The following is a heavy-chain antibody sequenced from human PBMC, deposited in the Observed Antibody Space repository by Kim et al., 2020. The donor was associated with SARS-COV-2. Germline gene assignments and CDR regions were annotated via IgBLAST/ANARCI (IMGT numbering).Heavy chain of an antibody. CDR1: GFAFSSHA. V-gene: IGHV3-23*01. D-gene: IGHD5-12*01. J-gene: IGHJ4*02. CDR3: ATWLQSHFDY. CDR2: IDGPTTNT. Sequence: GGSLRLSCRTSGFAFSSHAMMWVRQTPEKGLEWVATIDGPTTNTHYPDSVKGRFTISRDNSQNTVYLHMNGLKAEDTAIYYCATWLQSHFDYWGQGTLVT.